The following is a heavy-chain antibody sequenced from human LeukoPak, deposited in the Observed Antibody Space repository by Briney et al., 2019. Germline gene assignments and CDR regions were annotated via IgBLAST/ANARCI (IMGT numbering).Heavy chain of an antibody. J-gene: IGHJ4*02. CDR2: IYYSGST. CDR1: GGSISSYY. D-gene: IGHD3-22*01. Sequence: KPSETLSLTCTVSGGSISSYYWTWIRQPPGKGLEWIGNIYYSGSTNYNPTLKSRVTISVDVSKNQFSLRLSSVTAADTAVYYCARVGGYYDNSGYGTFDFWGQGTLATVSS. V-gene: IGHV4-59*01. CDR3: ARVGGYYDNSGYGTFDF.